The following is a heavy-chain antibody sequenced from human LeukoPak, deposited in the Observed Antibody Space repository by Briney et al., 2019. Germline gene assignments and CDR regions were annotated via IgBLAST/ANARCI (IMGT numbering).Heavy chain of an antibody. V-gene: IGHV3-30-3*01. D-gene: IGHD6-13*01. J-gene: IGHJ4*02. CDR1: RFTFSTYA. CDR2: ISNDGTNE. Sequence: PGRSLRLSCAASRFTFSTYAMHWVRQAPGKGLEWVAGISNDGTNEDHADSVKGRFTISRDNSKNTLYLQMNSLRAEDTAVYYCAKGRGYSSSWFYFDYWGQGTLVTVSS. CDR3: AKGRGYSSSWFYFDY.